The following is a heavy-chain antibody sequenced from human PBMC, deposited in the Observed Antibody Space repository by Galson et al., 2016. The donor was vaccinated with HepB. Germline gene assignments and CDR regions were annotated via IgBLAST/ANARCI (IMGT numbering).Heavy chain of an antibody. D-gene: IGHD3-10*01. CDR3: ARDRLEDARFGEISH. Sequence: SLRLSCAASGFTFTTYNMNWVRQAPGKGLEWVSLIGPSQTYKYYADSVKGRLTVSRDNAKNSLYLQMNSLRADDTAVYFCARDRLEDARFGEISHWGQGALVTVSS. V-gene: IGHV3-21*01. CDR2: IGPSQTYK. CDR1: GFTFTTYN. J-gene: IGHJ4*02.